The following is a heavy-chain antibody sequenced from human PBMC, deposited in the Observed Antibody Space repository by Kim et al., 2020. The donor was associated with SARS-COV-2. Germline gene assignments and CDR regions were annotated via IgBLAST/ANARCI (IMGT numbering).Heavy chain of an antibody. Sequence: GGSLRLSCAASGFTFSSYGMHWVRQAPGKGLEWVAVIWYDGSNKYYADSVKGRFTISRDNSKNTLYLQMNSLRAEDTAVYYCARSTRDILTGYYRDGMDVWGQGTTVTVSS. CDR1: GFTFSSYG. CDR2: IWYDGSNK. D-gene: IGHD3-9*01. J-gene: IGHJ6*02. CDR3: ARSTRDILTGYYRDGMDV. V-gene: IGHV3-33*08.